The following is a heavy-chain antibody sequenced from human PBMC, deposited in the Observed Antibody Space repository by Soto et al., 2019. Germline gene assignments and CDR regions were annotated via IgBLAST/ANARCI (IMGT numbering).Heavy chain of an antibody. V-gene: IGHV2-5*01. CDR3: ARGGGTYDIIYLDY. Sequence: SGPTLVNPTQTLTLTCTFSGFSFTTAGVAVGWIRQTPGGALEWLTLIYYNDDRRFSPSLKTRLTITGDTSKNQVVLSLTNVDPEDTATYFCARGGGTYDIIYLDYWGPGTPLTVST. CDR2: IYYNDDR. J-gene: IGHJ4*01. CDR1: GFSFTTAGVA. D-gene: IGHD2-15*01.